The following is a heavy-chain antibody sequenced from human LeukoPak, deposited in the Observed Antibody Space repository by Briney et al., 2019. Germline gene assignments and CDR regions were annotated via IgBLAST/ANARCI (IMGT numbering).Heavy chain of an antibody. CDR3: EKGAYYYDTSGYYPY. CDR2: ISYDGSNK. CDR1: GFTFSSYG. V-gene: IGHV3-30*18. Sequence: GGSLRLSCAASGFTFSSYGMHWVRQAPGEGLEWVAVISYDGSNKYYAASLEGRFTSARDNSKNTLYLQMNSLRAEDTAVYYCEKGAYYYDTSGYYPYWGQGTLVTVSS. J-gene: IGHJ4*02. D-gene: IGHD3-22*01.